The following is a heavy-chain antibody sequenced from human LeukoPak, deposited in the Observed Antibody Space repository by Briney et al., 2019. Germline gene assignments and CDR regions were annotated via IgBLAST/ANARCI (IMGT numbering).Heavy chain of an antibody. CDR1: GFTFSSYW. CDR3: ASYNYVWGGD. V-gene: IGHV3-74*01. Sequence: GCLRLSCAASGFTFSSYWMHWVRQTPGKGLVWVSGINNDGSTTTYADSVKGRFTISRDNAKNTLYLQMNSLRAEDTAVYYCASYNYVWGGDWGQGTLATVSS. CDR2: INNDGSTT. D-gene: IGHD3-16*01. J-gene: IGHJ4*02.